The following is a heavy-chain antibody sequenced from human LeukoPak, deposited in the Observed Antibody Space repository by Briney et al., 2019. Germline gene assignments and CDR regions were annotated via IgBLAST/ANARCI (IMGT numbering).Heavy chain of an antibody. Sequence: KPSETLSLTCTVSGGSISSSSYYWGWIRQPPGKGLEWIGSIYYSGSTYYDPSLKSRVTISVDTSKNQFSLKLSSVTAADTAVYYCAIPSIVGATWYFDYWGQGTLVTVSS. CDR3: AIPSIVGATWYFDY. J-gene: IGHJ4*02. CDR2: IYYSGST. V-gene: IGHV4-39*01. CDR1: GGSISSSSYY. D-gene: IGHD1-26*01.